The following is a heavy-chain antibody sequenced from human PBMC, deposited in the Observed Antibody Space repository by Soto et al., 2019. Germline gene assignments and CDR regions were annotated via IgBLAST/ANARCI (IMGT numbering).Heavy chain of an antibody. V-gene: IGHV4-59*01. Sequence: QVQLQVSGPGLVKPSETLSLTCTVSGDSISSYSWSWIRQPPGKGLEWIGNIHYNGNTKYSPSLKSRVTLSXXXSXXHFSLKLISVTTADTAVYFCAREGNLGRWIQPLDSWGQGTLVTVSS. CDR3: AREGNLGRWIQPLDS. CDR2: IHYNGNT. D-gene: IGHD2-2*03. CDR1: GDSISSYS. J-gene: IGHJ4*02.